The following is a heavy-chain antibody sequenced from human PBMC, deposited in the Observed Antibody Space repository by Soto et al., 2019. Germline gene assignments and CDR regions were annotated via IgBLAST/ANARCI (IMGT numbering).Heavy chain of an antibody. CDR3: ARDNYDSSGYYYVNWFDP. J-gene: IGHJ5*02. V-gene: IGHV4-59*01. Sequence: SETLSLTCTVSVGSISSYYWSWIRQPPGKGLEWIGYIYYSGSTNYNPSLKSRVTISVDTSKNQFSLKLSSVTAADTAVYYCARDNYDSSGYYYVNWFDPWGQGTLVTVSS. CDR1: VGSISSYY. D-gene: IGHD3-22*01. CDR2: IYYSGST.